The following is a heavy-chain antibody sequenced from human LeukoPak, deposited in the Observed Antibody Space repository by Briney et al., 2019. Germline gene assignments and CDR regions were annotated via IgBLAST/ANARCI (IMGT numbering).Heavy chain of an antibody. J-gene: IGHJ4*02. D-gene: IGHD3-22*01. V-gene: IGHV3-9*01. CDR2: ITWNSGSK. Sequence: GGSLRLSCATSGFNFDDYAMHWVRQAPEKGLEWISGITWNSGSKGYVDSVRGRFIVSRDNAKNSLYLQMNSLRAEDTALYFCGKDLGYYYDSSGGRTIDYWGQGTLVTVSS. CDR3: GKDLGYYYDSSGGRTIDY. CDR1: GFNFDDYA.